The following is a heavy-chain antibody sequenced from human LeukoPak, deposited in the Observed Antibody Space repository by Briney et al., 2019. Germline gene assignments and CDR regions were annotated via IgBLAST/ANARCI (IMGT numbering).Heavy chain of an antibody. Sequence: SQTLSLTCAISGDSVSSNSAAWNWIRQSPSRGLEWLGRTYYRSKWYNDYAVSVKSRITINPDTSKNQFSLQLNSVTPEDTAVYYCAREQSVYSSSWYDRWFDAFDIWGQGTMVTVSS. CDR3: AREQSVYSSSWYDRWFDAFDI. J-gene: IGHJ3*02. CDR2: TYYRSKWYN. V-gene: IGHV6-1*01. CDR1: GDSVSSNSAA. D-gene: IGHD6-13*01.